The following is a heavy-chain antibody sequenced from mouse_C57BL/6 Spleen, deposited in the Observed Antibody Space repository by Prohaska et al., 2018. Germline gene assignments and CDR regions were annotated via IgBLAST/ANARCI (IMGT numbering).Heavy chain of an antibody. CDR1: GYTFTSYW. J-gene: IGHJ1*03. D-gene: IGHD1-1*01. Sequence: QVQLQQPGAELVKPGASVKLSCKASGYTFTSYWMHWVKQMHGQGLEWIGMIHPNSGSTNYNEKFKSKARRTVDKSASTAYMQLSRLTSEDSAVYYCAIGHYGSSHWYFDVWGTGTTVTVSS. V-gene: IGHV1-64*01. CDR2: IHPNSGST. CDR3: AIGHYGSSHWYFDV.